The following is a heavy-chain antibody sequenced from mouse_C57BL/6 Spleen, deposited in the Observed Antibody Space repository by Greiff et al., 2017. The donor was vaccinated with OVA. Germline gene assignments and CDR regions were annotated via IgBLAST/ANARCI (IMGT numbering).Heavy chain of an antibody. Sequence: EVKLMESEGGLVQPGRSLTLSCTASGFTFSDYYMEWVRQVPEKGLEWVANIIYDGSSTYYMDSLKSRFIISRDNEKNILYLQMSSLKSEDTATYYCARVSFYAMDYWGQGTSVTVSS. J-gene: IGHJ4*01. CDR1: GFTFSDYY. CDR2: IIYDGSST. CDR3: ARVSFYAMDY. D-gene: IGHD2-12*01. V-gene: IGHV5-16*01.